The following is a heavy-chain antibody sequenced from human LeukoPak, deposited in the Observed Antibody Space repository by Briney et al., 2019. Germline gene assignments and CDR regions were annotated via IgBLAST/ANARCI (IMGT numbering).Heavy chain of an antibody. Sequence: ASVKVSCKASGYSFTSHDINWVRQATGQGLEWMGWMNPNSGNTGYAQKLQGRVTMTTDTSTSTAYMELRSLRSDDTAVYYCAREVEWGQGTLVTVSS. CDR2: MNPNSGNT. V-gene: IGHV1-8*02. CDR1: GYSFTSHD. CDR3: AREVE. J-gene: IGHJ4*02.